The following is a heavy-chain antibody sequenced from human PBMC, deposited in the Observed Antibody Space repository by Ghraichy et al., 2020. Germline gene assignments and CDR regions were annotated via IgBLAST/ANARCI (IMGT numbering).Heavy chain of an antibody. CDR2: ISWDGGST. Sequence: GESLNISCAASGFTFDDYTMHWVRQAPGKGLEWVSLISWDGGSTYYADSVKGRFTISRDNSKNSLYLQMNSLRTEDTALYYCAKDGIYCSSTSCPLWFDPWGQGTLVTVSS. CDR1: GFTFDDYT. J-gene: IGHJ5*02. CDR3: AKDGIYCSSTSCPLWFDP. D-gene: IGHD2-2*01. V-gene: IGHV3-43*01.